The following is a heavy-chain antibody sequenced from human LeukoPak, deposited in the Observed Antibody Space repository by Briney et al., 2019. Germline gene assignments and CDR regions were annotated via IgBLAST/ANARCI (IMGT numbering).Heavy chain of an antibody. CDR1: GGSISSYY. J-gene: IGHJ3*02. D-gene: IGHD1-7*01. CDR3: AREANWNYAYDAFDI. CDR2: IYTSGST. Sequence: SETLSLTCTVSGGSISSYYWSWIRQPAGKGLEWIGRIYTSGSTNYNPSLKSRVTMSVDTSKNQFSLKLSSVTAADTAVYYCAREANWNYAYDAFDIWGQGTMVTVSS. V-gene: IGHV4-4*07.